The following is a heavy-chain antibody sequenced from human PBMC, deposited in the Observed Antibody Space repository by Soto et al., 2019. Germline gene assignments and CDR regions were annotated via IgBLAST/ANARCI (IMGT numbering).Heavy chain of an antibody. J-gene: IGHJ4*02. D-gene: IGHD3-16*01. CDR3: ARDTSMMTFGGRTYYFDY. Sequence: PWVCLLFSCSPSGFTLSMLWMPLVRQVPGKGLVWVSYINNDGSTTTYAESVKGRFTISRDNAKNTLYLLMNSLSAEDAAVYYCARDTSMMTFGGRTYYFDYCGLGTLVTVSS. CDR1: GFTLSMLW. V-gene: IGHV3-74*01. CDR2: INNDGSTT.